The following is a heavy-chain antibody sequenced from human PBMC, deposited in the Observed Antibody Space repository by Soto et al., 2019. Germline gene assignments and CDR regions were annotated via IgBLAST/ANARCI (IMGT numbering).Heavy chain of an antibody. CDR3: ARILGSNYKWFDP. CDR1: GGTFSSYA. J-gene: IGHJ5*02. V-gene: IGHV1-69*13. CDR2: IIPIFSTA. Sequence: ASVKVSCKASGGTFSSYAISWVRQAPGQGLEWMGGIIPIFSTANYAQKFQGRVTITADESTSTAYMELRSLRSDDTAVYYCARILGSNYKWFDPWGQGTLVTVSS. D-gene: IGHD2-15*01.